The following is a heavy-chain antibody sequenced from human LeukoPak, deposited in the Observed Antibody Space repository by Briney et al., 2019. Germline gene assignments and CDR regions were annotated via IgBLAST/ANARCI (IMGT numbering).Heavy chain of an antibody. CDR1: GCSFTAYY. Sequence: EASVKVSCKASGCSFTAYYIHWVRQDPGRGLEWMGRINPSSGGTNYAQKFQDRVTMTRDTSISTAYMELTRLRSDDTAVYYCARLYSSGWAFDYWGQGTLVTVSS. V-gene: IGHV1-2*02. CDR2: INPSSGGT. CDR3: ARLYSSGWAFDY. J-gene: IGHJ4*02. D-gene: IGHD6-19*01.